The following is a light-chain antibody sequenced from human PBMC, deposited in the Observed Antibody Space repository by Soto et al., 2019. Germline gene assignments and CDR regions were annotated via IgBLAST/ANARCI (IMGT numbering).Light chain of an antibody. CDR3: QQYSNWPRT. Sequence: MTQSPSTLSASVGDRVTITCRASQSISSSLAWYQQKPGQAPRLLIYDASSRATGIPARFTGSGSGTEFTLTISSLQSEDFAVYYCQQYSNWPRTFGQGTKVDIK. CDR2: DAS. CDR1: QSISSS. V-gene: IGKV3-15*01. J-gene: IGKJ1*01.